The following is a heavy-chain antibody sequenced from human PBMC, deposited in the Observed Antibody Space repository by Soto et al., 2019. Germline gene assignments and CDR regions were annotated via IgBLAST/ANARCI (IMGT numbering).Heavy chain of an antibody. J-gene: IGHJ4*02. D-gene: IGHD3-16*01. CDR3: AKKRSGSWSMGCFDS. V-gene: IGHV3-23*01. Sequence: GGSLSLSCAASGFTFRKHAMNWVLHAPGKGLEWLSAISGNANDIYYADSVKGRFTISRDSSTNTVFLQMNSLRAEDTALYYCAKKRSGSWSMGCFDSWGQGNLVTVSS. CDR1: GFTFRKHA. CDR2: ISGNANDI.